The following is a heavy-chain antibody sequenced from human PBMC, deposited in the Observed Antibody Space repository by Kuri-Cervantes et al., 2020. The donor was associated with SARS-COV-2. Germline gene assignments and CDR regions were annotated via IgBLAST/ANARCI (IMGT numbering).Heavy chain of an antibody. CDR1: GFIFSNYG. D-gene: IGHD2-2*01. J-gene: IGHJ6*02. CDR3: ARGSDVVVPAALYYYYYGMDV. CDR2: IWYDGNDQ. V-gene: IGHV3-33*01. Sequence: GESLKISCEASGFIFSNYGMHWVRQAPGKGLEWVALIWYDGNDQLYTDSVKGRFTISRDNAKNSLYLQMNSLRAEDTAVYYCARGSDVVVPAALYYYYYGMDVWGQGTTVTVSS.